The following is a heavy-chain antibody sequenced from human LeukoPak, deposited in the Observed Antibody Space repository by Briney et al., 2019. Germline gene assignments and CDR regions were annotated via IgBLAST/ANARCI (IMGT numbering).Heavy chain of an antibody. J-gene: IGHJ4*02. CDR1: GFAFSSYA. Sequence: PGGSLRLSCAASGFAFSSYAMTWVRQAPGKGLEWVSAISDDGDAKYADSVKGRFTVSRDNSKNTLYLQMNSLRAEDTAVYYCARDYGDYVRYWGQGTLVTVSS. D-gene: IGHD4-17*01. CDR2: ISDDGDA. V-gene: IGHV3-23*01. CDR3: ARDYGDYVRY.